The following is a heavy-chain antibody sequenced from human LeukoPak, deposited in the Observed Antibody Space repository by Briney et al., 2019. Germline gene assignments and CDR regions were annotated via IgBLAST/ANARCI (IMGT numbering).Heavy chain of an antibody. CDR3: ARDRRRPS. V-gene: IGHV1-46*01. CDR1: GYTFTSYY. CDR2: INPRGGST. D-gene: IGHD6-6*01. J-gene: IGHJ5*02. Sequence: ASVKVSCKASGYTFTSYYMHWVRQAPGQGLEWMGTINPRGGSTSYALKFQGRVTITADESTSTAYMELSSLRSEDTAVYYCARDRRRPSWGQGTLVTVSS.